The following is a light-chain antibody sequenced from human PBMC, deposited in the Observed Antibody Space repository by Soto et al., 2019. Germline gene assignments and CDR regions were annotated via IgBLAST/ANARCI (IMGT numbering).Light chain of an antibody. Sequence: DIVMTQSPDSLAVSLGERATINCKSSQSVLYSSNNKNYLAWYQQKPGQPPKLLIYWASTRESGVPDRFSGSGSGTDFTRTISSLHAEDVAVYCCEQYYGTPYTFGQGTKLEIK. CDR2: WAS. J-gene: IGKJ2*01. V-gene: IGKV4-1*01. CDR3: EQYYGTPYT. CDR1: QSVLYSSNNKNY.